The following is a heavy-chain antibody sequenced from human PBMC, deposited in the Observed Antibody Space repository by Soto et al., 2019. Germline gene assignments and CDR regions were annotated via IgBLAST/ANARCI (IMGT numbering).Heavy chain of an antibody. Sequence: QVQLVQSGAEVKKPGSSVKVSCKASGGTFSSYAISWVRQAPGQGLEWMGGIIPIFGTANYAQKFQGRVTITADESTSTAYMELSSVRSEDTAVYYCARGPYCSSTSCYFGGGWFDPWGQGTLVTVSS. CDR3: ARGPYCSSTSCYFGGGWFDP. CDR2: IIPIFGTA. V-gene: IGHV1-69*01. CDR1: GGTFSSYA. D-gene: IGHD2-2*01. J-gene: IGHJ5*02.